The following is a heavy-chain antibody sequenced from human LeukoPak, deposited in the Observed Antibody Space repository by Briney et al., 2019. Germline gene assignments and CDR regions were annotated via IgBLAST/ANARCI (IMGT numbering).Heavy chain of an antibody. CDR1: GGSISSYY. CDR2: IYYSGST. V-gene: IGHV4-59*01. D-gene: IGHD1-26*01. Sequence: SETLYLTCTVSGGSISSYYWSWIRQPPGKGLEWIGYIYYSGSTNYNPSLKSRVTISVDTSKNQFSLKLSSVTAADTAVYYCASSGSDSDAEYFQHWGQGTLVTVSS. J-gene: IGHJ1*01. CDR3: ASSGSDSDAEYFQH.